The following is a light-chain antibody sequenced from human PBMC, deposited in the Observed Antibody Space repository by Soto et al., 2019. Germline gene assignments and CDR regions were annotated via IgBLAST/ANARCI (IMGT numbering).Light chain of an antibody. J-gene: IGLJ1*01. V-gene: IGLV1-40*01. CDR2: GNS. CDR3: QSYDSSLSDDV. Sequence: QSVLTQPPSVSGAPGQRVTISCSGSSSNIGAGYDVHWYQQVPGTAPKLLIYGNSNRPSGVPDRFSGSKSGNSASLAITGLQAEDEADYYCQSYDSSLSDDVFGTGTKLTAL. CDR1: SSNIGAGYD.